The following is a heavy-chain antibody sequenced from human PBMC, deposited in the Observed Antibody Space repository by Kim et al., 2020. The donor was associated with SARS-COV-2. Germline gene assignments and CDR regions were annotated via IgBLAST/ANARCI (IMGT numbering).Heavy chain of an antibody. CDR3: VRGRGSATGY. D-gene: IGHD3-10*01. V-gene: IGHV3-7*01. J-gene: IGHJ4*02. CDR2: INQDGSEK. Sequence: GGSLRLSCAASGFTFSNYWLSWVRQAPGKGPEWVANINQDGSEKYSGDSVKGRFTISRDNARNSLYLQMNSLRAEDTAMYYCVRGRGSATGYWGQGTLVT. CDR1: GFTFSNYW.